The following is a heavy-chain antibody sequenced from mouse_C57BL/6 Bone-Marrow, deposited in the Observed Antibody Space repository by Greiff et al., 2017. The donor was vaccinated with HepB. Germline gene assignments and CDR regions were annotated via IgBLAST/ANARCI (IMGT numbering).Heavy chain of an antibody. V-gene: IGHV5-6*02. D-gene: IGHD2-12*01. CDR2: ISSGGSYT. CDR3: ARHPSRFTRGYFDY. Sequence: DVMLVESGGDLVKPGGSLKLSCAASGFTFSSYGMSWVRQTPDKRLEWVATISSGGSYTYYPDSVKGRFTISRDNAKNTLYLQMSSLKSEDTAMYYCARHPSRFTRGYFDYWGQGTTLTVSS. CDR1: GFTFSSYG. J-gene: IGHJ2*01.